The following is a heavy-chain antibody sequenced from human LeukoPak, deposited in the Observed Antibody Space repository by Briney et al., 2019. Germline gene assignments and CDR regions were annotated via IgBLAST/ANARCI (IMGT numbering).Heavy chain of an antibody. CDR2: INHSGST. J-gene: IGHJ3*02. Sequence: SETLSLTCAVYGGSFSGYYWSWIRQPPGKGLEWIGEINHSGSTNYNPSLKSRVTISVDTPKNQFSLKLSSVTAADTAVYYCARGAGARAFDIWGQGTMVTVSS. CDR3: ARGAGARAFDI. CDR1: GGSFSGYY. V-gene: IGHV4-34*01.